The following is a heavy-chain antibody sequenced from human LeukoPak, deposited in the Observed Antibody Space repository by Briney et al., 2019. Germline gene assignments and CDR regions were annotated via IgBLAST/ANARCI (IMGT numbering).Heavy chain of an antibody. J-gene: IGHJ4*02. CDR3: ARVVYSSIPH. CDR1: GGSVSSGSYY. CDR2: IYYSGST. V-gene: IGHV4-61*01. Sequence: SETLSLTCTVSGGSVSSGSYYWSWIRQPPGKGLEWIGYIYYSGSTNYNPSLKSRVTISVDTSKNQFSLKLSSVTAADTAVYYCARVVYSSIPHWGQGTLVTVSS. D-gene: IGHD6-13*01.